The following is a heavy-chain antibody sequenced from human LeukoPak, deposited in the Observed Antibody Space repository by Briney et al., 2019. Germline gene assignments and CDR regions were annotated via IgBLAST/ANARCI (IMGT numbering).Heavy chain of an antibody. CDR3: ASSVVVPLHYYYYYGMDV. V-gene: IGHV3-7*01. CDR1: GFTFSSYW. D-gene: IGHD2-2*01. CDR2: IKQDGSEK. Sequence: PGGSLRLSCAASGFTFSSYWMSWVRQAPGKGPEWVANIKQDGSEKYYVDSVKGRFTISRDNAKNSLYLQMNSLRAEDTAVYYCASSVVVPLHYYYYYGMDVWGQGTTVTVSS. J-gene: IGHJ6*02.